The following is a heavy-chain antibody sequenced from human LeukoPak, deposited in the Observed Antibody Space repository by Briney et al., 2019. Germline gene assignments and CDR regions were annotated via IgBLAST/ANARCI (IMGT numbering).Heavy chain of an antibody. Sequence: ASETLSLTCTVSGGSISSYYWSWIRQPPGKGLEWIGYIYTSGSTNYNPSLKSRVTISVDTSKNQFSLKLSSVTAADTAVYYCARHYDGSPSLDYWGQGTLVTVSS. CDR3: ARHYDGSPSLDY. D-gene: IGHD3-16*01. CDR2: IYTSGST. J-gene: IGHJ4*02. CDR1: GGSISSYY. V-gene: IGHV4-4*09.